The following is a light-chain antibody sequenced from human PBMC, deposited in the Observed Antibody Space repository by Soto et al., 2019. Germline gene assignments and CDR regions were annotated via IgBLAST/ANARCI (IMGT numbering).Light chain of an antibody. CDR3: QQYNNWPWT. CDR1: QSVSSTY. Sequence: EIVLTQSPGTLSSSPGERATLSCRASQSVSSTYLIWYQQKPGQAPRLLIYGASSRATGVPDRFSGGGSGTDFTLTISSLQSEDFAVYYCQQYNNWPWTFGQGTKVDIK. J-gene: IGKJ1*01. CDR2: GAS. V-gene: IGKV3-20*01.